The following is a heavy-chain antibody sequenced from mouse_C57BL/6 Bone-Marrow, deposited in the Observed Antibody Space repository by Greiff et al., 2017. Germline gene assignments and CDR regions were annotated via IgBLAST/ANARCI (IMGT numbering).Heavy chain of an antibody. CDR2: IDPSDSYT. Sequence: QVQLQQPGAELVKPGASVKLSCKASGYTFTSYWMQWVKQRPGQGLEWIGEIDPSDSYTNYNQKFPGKATLTLDTSSSTAYMQLSSLTSEDSAVYYCARWDSLFAYWGQGTLVTVSA. D-gene: IGHD4-1*01. CDR3: ARWDSLFAY. V-gene: IGHV1-50*01. J-gene: IGHJ3*01. CDR1: GYTFTSYW.